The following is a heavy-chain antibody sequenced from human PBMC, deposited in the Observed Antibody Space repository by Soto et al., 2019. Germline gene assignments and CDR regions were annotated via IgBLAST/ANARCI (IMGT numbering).Heavy chain of an antibody. J-gene: IGHJ6*02. D-gene: IGHD3-3*01. V-gene: IGHV4-39*01. CDR3: ASLYYDFWSGYSTFYGMDV. Sequence: PSETLSLTCTVSGGSISSSSYYWGWIRQPPGKGLEWIGSIYYSGSTYYNPSLKSRVTISVDTSKNQFSLKLSSVTAADTAVYYCASLYYDFWSGYSTFYGMDVWGQGTTVTVSS. CDR2: IYYSGST. CDR1: GGSISSSSYY.